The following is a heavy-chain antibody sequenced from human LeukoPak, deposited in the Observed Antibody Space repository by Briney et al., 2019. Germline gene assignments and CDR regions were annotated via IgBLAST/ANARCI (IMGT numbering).Heavy chain of an antibody. CDR1: GYSISSGYY. CDR2: IYTSGST. V-gene: IGHV4-4*07. D-gene: IGHD3-3*01. J-gene: IGHJ5*02. Sequence: SETLSLTCTVSGYSISSGYYWGWIRQPAGKGLEWIGRIYTSGSTNYNPSLKSRVTMSVDTSKNQFSLKLSSVTAADTAVYYCAREAITIFGLVRTQTTKGPHRLDPWGQGTLVTVSS. CDR3: AREAITIFGLVRTQTTKGPHRLDP.